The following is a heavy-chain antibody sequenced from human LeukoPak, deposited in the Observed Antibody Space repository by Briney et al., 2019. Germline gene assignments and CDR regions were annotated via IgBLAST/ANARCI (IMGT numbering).Heavy chain of an antibody. Sequence: GGALRLSCAASGCTFSAYAVIGVGQAPGKGVEGVSASSASGDYTHYADSVKGRFDISRDNSKNTVYLQMSSLRAEDAALYYCAKDPNGDYVGAFDSWGQGTTVIVSS. CDR3: AKDPNGDYVGAFDS. D-gene: IGHD4-17*01. V-gene: IGHV3-23*01. CDR2: SSASGDYT. CDR1: GCTFSAYA. J-gene: IGHJ3*02.